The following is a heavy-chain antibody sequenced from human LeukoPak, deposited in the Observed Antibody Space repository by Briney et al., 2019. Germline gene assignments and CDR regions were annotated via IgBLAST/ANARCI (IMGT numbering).Heavy chain of an antibody. D-gene: IGHD3-22*01. CDR1: GYSFTSYW. V-gene: IGHV5-51*01. J-gene: IGHJ1*01. CDR2: IYPGDSDT. Sequence: GESLKISCKNSGYSFTSYWIGWVRQMPGKGLEWMGIIYPGDSDTRYSPSFQGQVTISADKSISTAYLQWSSLKASDTAMYYCARVVQSTDSSGFYLPEYFQHWGQGTLVTVSS. CDR3: ARVVQSTDSSGFYLPEYFQH.